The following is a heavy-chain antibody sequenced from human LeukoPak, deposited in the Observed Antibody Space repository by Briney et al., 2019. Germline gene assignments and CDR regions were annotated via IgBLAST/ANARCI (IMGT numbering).Heavy chain of an antibody. CDR2: MNPNSGNT. CDR3: ARVITMVRGVTEFDY. Sequence: ASVKVSCKASGYTFTSYDINWVRQATGQGLEWMGWMNPNSGNTGYAQKFQGRVIMTRNTSISTAYMELSSLRSEDTAVYYCARVITMVRGVTEFDYWGQGTLVTVSS. D-gene: IGHD3-10*01. V-gene: IGHV1-8*01. J-gene: IGHJ4*02. CDR1: GYTFTSYD.